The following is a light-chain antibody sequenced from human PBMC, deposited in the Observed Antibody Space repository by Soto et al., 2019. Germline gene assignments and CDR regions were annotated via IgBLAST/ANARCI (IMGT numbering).Light chain of an antibody. CDR3: QQYANSPYT. Sequence: EIVLTQSPGTLSLSPGERATLSCRASQSVTSSYLAWYQQKPGQAPRLLIYGAFTRATGIPDRFRGSGSGTDFSLTISRLEPKDFAVYYCQQYANSPYTFGQGTKLEIK. V-gene: IGKV3-20*01. CDR2: GAF. CDR1: QSVTSSY. J-gene: IGKJ2*01.